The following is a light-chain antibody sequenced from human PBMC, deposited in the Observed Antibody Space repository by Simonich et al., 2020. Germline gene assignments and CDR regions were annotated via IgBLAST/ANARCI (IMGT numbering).Light chain of an antibody. J-gene: IGLJ2*01. Sequence: QSALTQPASVSGSPGQSITISCTGTSSDVGGYNYVSWYQQHPGQAPKLMIYDVSKRPSGVSNRFSGSKSGNTAALTIYGLQAEDEADYYCSSYTSSSTLVFGGGTKLTVL. CDR3: SSYTSSSTLV. CDR2: DVS. V-gene: IGLV2-14*01. CDR1: SSDVGGYNY.